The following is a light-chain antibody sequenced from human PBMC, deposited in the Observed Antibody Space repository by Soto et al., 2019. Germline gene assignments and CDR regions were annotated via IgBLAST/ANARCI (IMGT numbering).Light chain of an antibody. J-gene: IGLJ3*02. CDR1: SASVSGSNY. Sequence: QAVVTQEPSFSVSPGGTVTLTCGLTSASVSGSNYPSWYQQTPGQAPRTLIYSTNTRSPGVPDRFSGSILGNKAALTITGAQADDESDYYCVLHLGSGISMFGGGTKLTVL. V-gene: IGLV8-61*01. CDR3: VLHLGSGISM. CDR2: STN.